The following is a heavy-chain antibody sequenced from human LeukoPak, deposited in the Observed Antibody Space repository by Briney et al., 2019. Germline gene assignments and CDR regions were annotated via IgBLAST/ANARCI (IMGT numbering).Heavy chain of an antibody. J-gene: IGHJ4*02. Sequence: GESLRLSCAASGFTFSSYAMHWVRQAPGKGLEWVALISYDGSNKYYADSVKGRFTISRDNSKNTLYLQMNSLRAEDTAVYYCASLPRYCSGGSCSDWGQGTLVTVSS. D-gene: IGHD2-15*01. CDR2: ISYDGSNK. V-gene: IGHV3-30*04. CDR3: ASLPRYCSGGSCSD. CDR1: GFTFSSYA.